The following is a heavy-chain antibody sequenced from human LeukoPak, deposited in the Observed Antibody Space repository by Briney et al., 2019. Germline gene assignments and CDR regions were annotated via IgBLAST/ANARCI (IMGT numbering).Heavy chain of an antibody. D-gene: IGHD2-21*02. CDR1: GYTFTGYY. CDR3: ARGVTARGFYYYMDI. V-gene: IGHV1-2*02. J-gene: IGHJ6*03. CDR2: INPNSGGT. Sequence: GASVKVSCKASGYTFTGYYIHWVRQAPGQGLEWMGWINPNSGGTNSAQKFQSRVTMTRDTSISTAYMELSRLTSDDTAVYSCARGVTARGFYYYMDIWGKGTTVTISS.